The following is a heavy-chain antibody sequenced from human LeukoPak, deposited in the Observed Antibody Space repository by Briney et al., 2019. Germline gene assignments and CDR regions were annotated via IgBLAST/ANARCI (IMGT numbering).Heavy chain of an antibody. Sequence: PGGSLRLSCAASRFTFSSYGMHWVRQGPGKGLEWVAFIRYDGSDKQYADSVKGRFTVSRDNSKNTLYLQMNSLRAEDTAVYYCARHGRAVAGPPSRSGWFDPWGQGTLVTVSS. CDR1: RFTFSSYG. J-gene: IGHJ5*02. V-gene: IGHV3-30*02. CDR3: ARHGRAVAGPPSRSGWFDP. CDR2: IRYDGSDK. D-gene: IGHD6-19*01.